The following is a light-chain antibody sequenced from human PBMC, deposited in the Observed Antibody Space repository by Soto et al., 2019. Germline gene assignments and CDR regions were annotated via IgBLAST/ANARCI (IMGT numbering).Light chain of an antibody. V-gene: IGKV3-15*01. CDR3: QQYNDWPLT. Sequence: EIVMTQSPVTLSVSPGERVTLCSRASQSVSSNLAWYQQKPGQAPSLLIYGAFTRATGIPARFSGTGSGTEFTLTISSLQSEDFALYYCQQYNDWPLTFGQGTQVDI. CDR1: QSVSSN. CDR2: GAF. J-gene: IGKJ1*01.